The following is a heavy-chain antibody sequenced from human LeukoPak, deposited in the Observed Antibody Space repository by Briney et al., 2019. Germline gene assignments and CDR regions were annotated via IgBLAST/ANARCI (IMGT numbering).Heavy chain of an antibody. CDR3: AQGQLGSPPDE. CDR2: VTVSDNNT. CDR1: GFPFNYYA. J-gene: IGHJ4*02. Sequence: SGGSLRLSCAASGFPFNYYAVTWVRQAPGKGLEWVSTVTVSDNNTYYADSLQGRFTISRDNSKNTLYLQMNSLRAEDTAVYYCAQGQLGSPPDEWGQGTLVTVSS. V-gene: IGHV3-23*01. D-gene: IGHD6-6*01.